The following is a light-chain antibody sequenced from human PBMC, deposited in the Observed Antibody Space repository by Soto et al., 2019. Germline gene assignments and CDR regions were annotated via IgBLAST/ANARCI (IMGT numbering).Light chain of an antibody. CDR3: QQYNYWPGYT. CDR2: GAS. CDR1: ESVSSS. Sequence: EIVMTQSPATLSVSPGERATLSCRASESVSSSLAWYQQKPGQAPRLLIYGASTRATGIPARFSGSGSGTEFTLTISSLQSEDFAVYYCQQYNYWPGYTFGQGTKV. J-gene: IGKJ2*01. V-gene: IGKV3-15*01.